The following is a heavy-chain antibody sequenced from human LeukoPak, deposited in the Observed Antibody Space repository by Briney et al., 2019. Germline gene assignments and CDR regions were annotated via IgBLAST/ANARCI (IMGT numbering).Heavy chain of an antibody. CDR2: ISAYNGNT. D-gene: IGHD6-19*01. V-gene: IGHV1-18*01. CDR3: ARDGAHSSGWYYFDY. J-gene: IGHJ4*02. Sequence: GASVKVSCKASGYTFTSYGISWVRQAPGQGLEWMGWISAYNGNTNYAQKLQGRVTMTRNTSISTAYMELSSLRSEDTAVYYCARDGAHSSGWYYFDYWGQGTLVTVSS. CDR1: GYTFTSYG.